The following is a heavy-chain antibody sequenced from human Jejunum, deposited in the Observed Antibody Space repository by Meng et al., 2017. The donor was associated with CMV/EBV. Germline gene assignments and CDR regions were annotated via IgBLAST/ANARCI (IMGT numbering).Heavy chain of an antibody. J-gene: IGHJ6*02. V-gene: IGHV4-61*01. Sequence: SVSSGSYYWRWIRQPPGKGLEWIGYIYYSGSTNYNPSLKSRVTISVDTSKNQFSLKLSSVTAADTAVYYCARNSEPLYYYYGMDVWGQGTTVTVSS. CDR2: IYYSGST. CDR3: ARNSEPLYYYYGMDV. D-gene: IGHD1-14*01. CDR1: SVSSGSYY.